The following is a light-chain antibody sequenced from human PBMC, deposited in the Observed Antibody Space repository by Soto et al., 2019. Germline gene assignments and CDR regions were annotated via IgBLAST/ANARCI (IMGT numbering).Light chain of an antibody. CDR1: SSDVCTYNY. V-gene: IGLV2-14*01. CDR3: SLYVPHRTTGV. Sequence: LTQPASVSGSPGQSITISCTGTSSDVCTYNYVSCYQQHPGKAPKLMIPEVRYRRSGMSNRFSGSTPGKTASLTISGIQADEEADYYCSLYVPHRTTGVFGSETKVTV. CDR2: EVR. J-gene: IGLJ1*01.